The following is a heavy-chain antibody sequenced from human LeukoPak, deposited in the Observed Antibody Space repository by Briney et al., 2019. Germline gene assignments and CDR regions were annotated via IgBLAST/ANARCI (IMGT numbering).Heavy chain of an antibody. CDR3: AKDYSRGVAGIGHLYFDY. D-gene: IGHD6-19*01. Sequence: GGTLRLSCAASGFTFSSYGMHWVRQAPGKGLEWVAVIWYDGSNKYYADSVKGRFTISRDNSKNTLYLQMNSLRAEDTAVYYCAKDYSRGVAGIGHLYFDYWGQGTLVTVSS. J-gene: IGHJ4*02. CDR1: GFTFSSYG. V-gene: IGHV3-33*06. CDR2: IWYDGSNK.